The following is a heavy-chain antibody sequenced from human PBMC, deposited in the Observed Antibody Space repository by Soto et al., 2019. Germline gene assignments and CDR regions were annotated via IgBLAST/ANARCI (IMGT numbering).Heavy chain of an antibody. CDR2: ISSSGSTI. CDR1: GFTFSSYE. CDR3: ARDHKGGYYYYGMDV. Sequence: GGSLRLSCAASGFTFSSYEMNWVRQAPGKGLEWVSYISSSGSTIYYADSVKGRFTISRDNAKNSLYLQMSSLRAEDTAVYYCARDHKGGYYYYGMDVWGQGTTVTVSS. J-gene: IGHJ6*02. V-gene: IGHV3-48*03.